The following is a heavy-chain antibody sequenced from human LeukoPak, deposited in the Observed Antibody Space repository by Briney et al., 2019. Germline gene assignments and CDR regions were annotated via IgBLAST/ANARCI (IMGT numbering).Heavy chain of an antibody. D-gene: IGHD4-17*01. Sequence: ASVKVSCKASGYTFTSYGISWVRQAPGQGLEWMGWISAYNGNTNYAQKLQGRVTMTTDTSTSTAYMELRSLRSDDTAVYYCARDYGEVVAEPGSDYGDYVPFDYWGQGTLVTVSS. CDR2: ISAYNGNT. J-gene: IGHJ4*02. CDR1: GYTFTSYG. V-gene: IGHV1-18*01. CDR3: ARDYGEVVAEPGSDYGDYVPFDY.